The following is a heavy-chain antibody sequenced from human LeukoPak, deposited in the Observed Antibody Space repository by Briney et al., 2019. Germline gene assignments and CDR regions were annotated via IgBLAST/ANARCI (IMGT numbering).Heavy chain of an antibody. D-gene: IGHD3-22*01. CDR1: GGTFSSYA. CDR3: ARYYYDSSGYYGHLDY. J-gene: IGHJ4*02. Sequence: SVNVSCKASGGTFSSYAISWVRQAPGQGLEWMGRIIPILGIANYAQKFQGRVTITADKSTSTAYMELSSLGSEDTAVYYCARYYYDSSGYYGHLDYWGQGTLVTVSS. V-gene: IGHV1-69*04. CDR2: IIPILGIA.